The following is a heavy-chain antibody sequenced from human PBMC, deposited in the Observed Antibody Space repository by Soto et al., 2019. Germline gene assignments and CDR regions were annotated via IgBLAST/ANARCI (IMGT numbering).Heavy chain of an antibody. CDR2: ISYDGSNK. CDR1: GFTFSNYG. V-gene: IGHV3-30*18. Sequence: GGSLRLSCAASGFTFSNYGMHWVRQAPGKGLEWVAVISYDGSNKYYADFVKGRFTISRDNSKNTLYLQMNSLRAEDTAVYYCAKDEATRYYYGMDVWGQGTTVTVSS. CDR3: AKDEATRYYYGMDV. J-gene: IGHJ6*02.